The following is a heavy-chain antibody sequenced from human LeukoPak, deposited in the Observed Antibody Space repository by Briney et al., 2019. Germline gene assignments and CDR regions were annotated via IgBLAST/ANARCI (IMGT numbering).Heavy chain of an antibody. CDR3: ARDLCSSTSCYPYYFDY. V-gene: IGHV3-11*04. J-gene: IGHJ4*02. D-gene: IGHD2-2*01. Sequence: GGSLRLSCAASGFTFSDYYMSWIREAPGKGLEWVSYIGPSGGDIYYADSVKGRFTISRDNAKNSLYLQMNSLRAEDTAVYYGARDLCSSTSCYPYYFDYWGQGTLVIVSS. CDR2: IGPSGGDI. CDR1: GFTFSDYY.